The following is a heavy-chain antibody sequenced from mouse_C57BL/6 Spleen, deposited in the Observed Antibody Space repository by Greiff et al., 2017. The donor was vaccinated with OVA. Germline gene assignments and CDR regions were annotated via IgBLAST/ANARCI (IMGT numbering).Heavy chain of an antibody. CDR2: IDPSDSET. CDR1: GYTFTSYW. J-gene: IGHJ3*01. CDR3: ARDSSGLPLAY. D-gene: IGHD3-2*02. V-gene: IGHV1-52*01. Sequence: QVQLQQPGAELVRPGSSVKLSCKASGYTFTSYWMHWVKQRPIQGLEWIGNIDPSDSETHYNQKFKDKATLTVDKSSSTAYMQLSSLTSEDSAVYYCARDSSGLPLAYWGQGTLVTVSA.